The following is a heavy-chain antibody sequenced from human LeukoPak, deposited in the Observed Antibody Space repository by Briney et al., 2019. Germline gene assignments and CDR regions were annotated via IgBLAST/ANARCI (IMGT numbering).Heavy chain of an antibody. CDR1: GFTFSSYS. Sequence: RGSLRLSCAASGFTFSSYSMNWVRQAPGKGLEWVSSISSSSSYIYYADSVKGRFTISRDNAKNSLYLQMNSLRAEDTAVYYCARDFPPTNIVVVPAAFFDYWGQGTLVTVSS. V-gene: IGHV3-21*01. CDR2: ISSSSSYI. J-gene: IGHJ4*02. CDR3: ARDFPPTNIVVVPAAFFDY. D-gene: IGHD2-2*01.